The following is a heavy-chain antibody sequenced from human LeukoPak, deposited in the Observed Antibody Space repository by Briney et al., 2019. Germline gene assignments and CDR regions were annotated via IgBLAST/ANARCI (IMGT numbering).Heavy chain of an antibody. D-gene: IGHD1-26*01. CDR1: GFTFSSYG. CDR2: ISYDGSRK. Sequence: GGSLRLSCAASGFTFSSYGMHWVRQAPGKGLEWVAFISYDGSRKYYADSVKGRFTISRDNPNNALYLQMNSLSAEDTSMYHCVKDRSGAYSFDYWGQGALVTVSS. J-gene: IGHJ4*02. CDR3: VKDRSGAYSFDY. V-gene: IGHV3-30*18.